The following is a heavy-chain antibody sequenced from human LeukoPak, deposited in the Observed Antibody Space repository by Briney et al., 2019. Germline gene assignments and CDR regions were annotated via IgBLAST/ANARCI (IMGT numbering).Heavy chain of an antibody. J-gene: IGHJ6*02. V-gene: IGHV3-30-3*01. CDR2: VSYDGSNK. CDR1: GFTFSSYA. CDR3: ASRLGYYDSSGYYYVPYYYYGMDV. Sequence: GGSLRLSCAASGFTFSSYAMHWVRQAPGKGLEWVAVVSYDGSNKYYADSVKGRFTISRDNSKNTLYLQMNSLRAEDTAVYYCASRLGYYDSSGYYYVPYYYYGMDVWGQGTTVTVSS. D-gene: IGHD3-22*01.